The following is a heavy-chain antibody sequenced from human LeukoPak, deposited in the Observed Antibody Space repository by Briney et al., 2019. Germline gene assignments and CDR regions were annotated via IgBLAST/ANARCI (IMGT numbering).Heavy chain of an antibody. D-gene: IGHD3-22*01. V-gene: IGHV3-30*02. CDR3: ARDRGDDYYDSSGSLDAFDI. J-gene: IGHJ3*02. Sequence: GGSLRLSCAASGFTFSSYGMHWVRQAPGKGLEWVAFIRYDGSNKYYADSVKGRFTISRDNSKNTLYLQMNSLRAEDTAVYYCARDRGDDYYDSSGSLDAFDIWGQGIQVTVSS. CDR1: GFTFSSYG. CDR2: IRYDGSNK.